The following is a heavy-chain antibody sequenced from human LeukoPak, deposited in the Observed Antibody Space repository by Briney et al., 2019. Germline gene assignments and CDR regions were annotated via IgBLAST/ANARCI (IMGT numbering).Heavy chain of an antibody. CDR2: IYYSGST. CDR1: GGSISSSSYY. D-gene: IGHD3-3*01. CDR3: GRYYDFWSGYSYFDY. V-gene: IGHV4-39*01. Sequence: SETLSLTCTVSGGSISSSSYYWGWIRQPPGKGLEWIGSIYYSGSTYYNPSLKSRVTISVDTSKNQFSLKLSSVTAADTAVYYCGRYYDFWSGYSYFDYWGQGTLVTVSS. J-gene: IGHJ4*02.